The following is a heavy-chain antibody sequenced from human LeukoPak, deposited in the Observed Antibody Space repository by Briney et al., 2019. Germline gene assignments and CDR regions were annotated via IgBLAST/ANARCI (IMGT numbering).Heavy chain of an antibody. D-gene: IGHD3-3*01. CDR3: ARRFWSGYYDYFDY. CDR2: IYYSGST. Sequence: PSRTLSLTCTVSGGSISSGDYYWSWVRQPPGKGLEWIGYIYYSGSTYYNPSLKSRVTISVDTSKNQFSLKLSSVTAADTAVYYCARRFWSGYYDYFDYWGQGTLVTVSS. J-gene: IGHJ4*02. V-gene: IGHV4-30-4*08. CDR1: GGSISSGDYY.